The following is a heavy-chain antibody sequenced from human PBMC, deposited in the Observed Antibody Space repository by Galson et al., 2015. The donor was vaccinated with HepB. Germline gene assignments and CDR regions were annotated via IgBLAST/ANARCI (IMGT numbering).Heavy chain of an antibody. Sequence: SLRLSCAASGFTFSSYGMHWVRQAPGKGLEWVAVISYDGSNKYYADSVKGRFTISRDNSKNTLYLQMNSLRAEDTAVYYCAKEAGTEEGKRNYYDSSGYYYFFDYWGQGTLVTVPS. D-gene: IGHD3-22*01. CDR3: AKEAGTEEGKRNYYDSSGYYYFFDY. CDR1: GFTFSSYG. V-gene: IGHV3-30*18. CDR2: ISYDGSNK. J-gene: IGHJ4*02.